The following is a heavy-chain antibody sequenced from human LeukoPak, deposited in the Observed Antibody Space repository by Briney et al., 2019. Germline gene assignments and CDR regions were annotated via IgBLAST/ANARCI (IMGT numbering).Heavy chain of an antibody. Sequence: GGSLRLSCAASGFTFSTYSMSWVRQAPGKGLEWVSGISGTGDSTSYADSVKGRFTISRDNSKNMVFLQMNSLRAEGTAVYYCAKGNWGGEYIFNLWGQGTLVTVSS. CDR3: AKGNWGGEYIFNL. V-gene: IGHV3-23*01. CDR2: ISGTGDST. D-gene: IGHD7-27*01. J-gene: IGHJ4*02. CDR1: GFTFSTYS.